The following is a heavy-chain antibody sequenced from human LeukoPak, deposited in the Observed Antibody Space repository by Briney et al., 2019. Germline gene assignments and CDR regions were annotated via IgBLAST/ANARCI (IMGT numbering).Heavy chain of an antibody. CDR1: GFTFSSYG. CDR2: IRYDGSNK. J-gene: IGHJ6*03. V-gene: IGHV3-30*02. Sequence: GGSLRLSCAASGFTFSSYGMHWVRQAPGKGLEWVAFIRYDGSNKYYADSVKGRFTISRDNSKNTLYLQMNSLRAEDTAVYYRAKSPLRDYYYYYYIDVWGKGTRVTVSS. D-gene: IGHD3-16*01. CDR3: AKSPLRDYYYYYYIDV.